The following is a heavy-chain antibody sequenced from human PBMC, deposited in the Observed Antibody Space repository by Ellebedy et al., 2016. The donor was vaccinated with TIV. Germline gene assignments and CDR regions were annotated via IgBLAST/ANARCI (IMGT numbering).Heavy chain of an antibody. CDR3: AKVKGDAFDI. V-gene: IGHV3-23*01. CDR1: GFTFSDYP. CDR2: IRGSGGAT. Sequence: GESLKISCGASGFTFSDYPMAWVRQPPGKGLEWVAAIRGSGGATYYTNSVQGRFIISRDNSKNALLLQMNNLSAADTALYYWAKVKGDAFDIWGHGTQVTVSS. J-gene: IGHJ3*02.